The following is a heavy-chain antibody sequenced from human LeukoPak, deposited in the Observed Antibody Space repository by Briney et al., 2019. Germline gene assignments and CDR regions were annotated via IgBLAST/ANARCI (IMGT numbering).Heavy chain of an antibody. Sequence: PGGCLRLSCEISGFTFSSYWMTCVREAPGTGGEGGGDIREDRGEAYYVGSVKGRFTVSRDNAKNSLYLQMNSLRVEDTAIYYCATRKCSISACRASSYRCMDDWGKGTTVTVSS. CDR1: GFTFSSYW. J-gene: IGHJ6*03. D-gene: IGHD2-2*01. CDR2: IREDRGEA. V-gene: IGHV3-7*01. CDR3: ATRKCSISACRASSYRCMDD.